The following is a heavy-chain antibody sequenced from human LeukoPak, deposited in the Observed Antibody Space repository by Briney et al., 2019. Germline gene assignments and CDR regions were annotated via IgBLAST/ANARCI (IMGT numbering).Heavy chain of an antibody. V-gene: IGHV1-69*13. D-gene: IGHD5-12*01. Sequence: GASEKVSCKASGGTFSSYAISWVRQAPGQGLEWMGGIIPIFGTANYAQKFQGRVTITADESTSTAYMELSSLRSEDTAVYYCARAEKGWLRRGWAFDIWGQGTMVTVSS. CDR1: GGTFSSYA. J-gene: IGHJ3*02. CDR3: ARAEKGWLRRGWAFDI. CDR2: IIPIFGTA.